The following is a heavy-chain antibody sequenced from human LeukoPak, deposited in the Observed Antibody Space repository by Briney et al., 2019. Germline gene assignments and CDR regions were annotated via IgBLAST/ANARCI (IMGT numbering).Heavy chain of an antibody. Sequence: PGGSLRLSCAASGFTFSSYGMHWVRQAPGKGLEWVAFIRYDGSNKYYADSVKGRFTISRDNSKNTLYLQMNSLRAEDTAVYYCARGITAAFDAFDIWGQGTMVTVSS. CDR3: ARGITAAFDAFDI. D-gene: IGHD6-13*01. V-gene: IGHV3-30*02. CDR2: IRYDGSNK. CDR1: GFTFSSYG. J-gene: IGHJ3*02.